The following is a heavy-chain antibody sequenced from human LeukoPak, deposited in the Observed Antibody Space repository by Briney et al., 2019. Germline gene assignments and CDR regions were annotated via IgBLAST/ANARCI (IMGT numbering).Heavy chain of an antibody. CDR3: ARHDAGIAARPFDN. V-gene: IGHV4-4*09. Sequence: SDTLSLTCTVSGGSISTYYWSWIRRPPGKGLEWSAYIHASGPTNYNPSLMSRLTISVDTSKNQFSLKLSSVTAADTAVYHCARHDAGIAARPFDNWGQGTLVTVSS. D-gene: IGHD6-6*01. CDR2: IHASGPT. CDR1: GGSISTYY. J-gene: IGHJ4*02.